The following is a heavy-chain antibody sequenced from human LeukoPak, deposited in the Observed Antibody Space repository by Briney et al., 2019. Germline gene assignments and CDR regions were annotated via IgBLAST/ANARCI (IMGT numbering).Heavy chain of an antibody. J-gene: IGHJ4*02. D-gene: IGHD3-10*01. CDR2: ISGSGGST. CDR1: GFTFSSYA. Sequence: PGGSLRLSCAASGFTFSSYAMSWVRQAPGMGLEWVSAISGSGGSTYYADSVKGRFTISRDNSKNTLYLQMNSLRAEDTAVYYCAKDSNYYGSGSYFPYWGQGALVTVSS. CDR3: AKDSNYYGSGSYFPY. V-gene: IGHV3-23*01.